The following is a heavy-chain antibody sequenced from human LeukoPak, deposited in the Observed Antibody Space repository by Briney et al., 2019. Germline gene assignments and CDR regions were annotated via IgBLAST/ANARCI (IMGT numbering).Heavy chain of an antibody. V-gene: IGHV3-48*01. J-gene: IGHJ4*02. CDR1: GFTFSSYS. CDR2: ISGSGATI. D-gene: IGHD4-17*01. CDR3: ARGGDIDY. Sequence: GGSLRLSCAASGFTFSSYSMNWVRQAPGKGLEWVSYISGSGATIYYADSVRGRFTISRDNAKNSLYLQMNSLRVDDTAMYYCARGGDIDYWGQGTLVTVSS.